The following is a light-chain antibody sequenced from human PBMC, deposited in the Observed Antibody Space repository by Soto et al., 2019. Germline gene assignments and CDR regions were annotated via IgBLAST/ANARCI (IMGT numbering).Light chain of an antibody. J-gene: IGKJ1*01. CDR3: QQSYSTPKT. V-gene: IGKV1-39*01. Sequence: DIQMTQSPSSLSESVGNRVTITCQASQDIATYLNWYQQKPGKAPKLLIYAASSLQSGVPSRFSGSGSGTDFTLTISSLQPEDFATYYCQQSYSTPKTFGQGTKVDI. CDR2: AAS. CDR1: QDIATY.